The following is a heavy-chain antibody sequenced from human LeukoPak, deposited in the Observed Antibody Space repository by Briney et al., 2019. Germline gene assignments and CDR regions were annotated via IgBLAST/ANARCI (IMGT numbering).Heavy chain of an antibody. Sequence: GGSLRLSCGASRFTFNSYWMSWVRQAPGKGLEWVAHIKQDGTEKYYVDSVKGRLTISRDNAKNSLYLQMNSLRAEDTAVYYCARGCSGDICYLIDYWGQGTLVTVSS. D-gene: IGHD2-15*01. V-gene: IGHV3-7*01. CDR3: ARGCSGDICYLIDY. CDR2: IKQDGTEK. CDR1: RFTFNSYW. J-gene: IGHJ4*02.